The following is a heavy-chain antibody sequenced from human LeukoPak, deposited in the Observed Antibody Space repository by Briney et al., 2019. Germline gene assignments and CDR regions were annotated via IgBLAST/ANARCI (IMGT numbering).Heavy chain of an antibody. CDR1: GYTFTSYD. V-gene: IGHV1-8*03. CDR2: MNPNSGNT. J-gene: IGHJ5*02. D-gene: IGHD4-17*01. Sequence: ASVKDSSKASGYTFTSYDINWVRQATGQGLEWMGWMNPNSGNTGYAQKFQGRVTITRNTSISTAYMELSSLKFEDTAVYYCARSYGEVGANWFEPWGRGTLVTVSS. CDR3: ARSYGEVGANWFEP.